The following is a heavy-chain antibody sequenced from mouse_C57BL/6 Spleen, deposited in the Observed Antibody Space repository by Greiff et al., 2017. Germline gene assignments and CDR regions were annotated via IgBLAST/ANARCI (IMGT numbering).Heavy chain of an antibody. CDR3: ARGRSSVYAMDY. D-gene: IGHD1-1*01. V-gene: IGHV1-47*01. J-gene: IGHJ4*01. CDR2: FYPYNDDT. CDR1: GYPLTTYP. Sequence: QLQQSGAELVKPGASVKMFCQASGYPLTTYPIAWMKPNHGTSLERNGNFYPYNDDTKDNEKIKGKATLTVEKSSSTVYLELSRLTSDYSAVYYCARGRSSVYAMDYWGQGTSVTVSS.